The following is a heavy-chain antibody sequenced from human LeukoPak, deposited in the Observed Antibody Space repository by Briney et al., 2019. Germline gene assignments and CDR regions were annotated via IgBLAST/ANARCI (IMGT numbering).Heavy chain of an antibody. CDR3: ARVLSSGWYSTRPQNWFDP. V-gene: IGHV1-8*01. D-gene: IGHD6-19*01. CDR1: GYTFTSYD. Sequence: ASVKVSCKASGYTFTSYDINWVRQATGQGLEWMGWMNPNSGNTGYAQKFQGRATMTRNTSISTAYMELSSLRSEDTAVYYCARVLSSGWYSTRPQNWFDPWGQGTLVTVSS. CDR2: MNPNSGNT. J-gene: IGHJ5*02.